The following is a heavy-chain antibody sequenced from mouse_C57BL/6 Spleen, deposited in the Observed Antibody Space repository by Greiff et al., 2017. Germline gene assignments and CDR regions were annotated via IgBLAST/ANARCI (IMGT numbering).Heavy chain of an antibody. Sequence: QVQLQQSGAELVKPGASVKLSCKASGYTFTGYWIEWVKQRPGHGLEWIGEIFPGSGCTNYNEKFKGKATITAEKASNTAYMQLSSLTTEDSAIYYCARMNLLKRMEYWGQGTPVTVSA. D-gene: IGHD1-3*01. CDR1: GYTFTGYW. V-gene: IGHV1-9*01. CDR3: ARMNLLKRMEY. CDR2: IFPGSGCT. J-gene: IGHJ4*01.